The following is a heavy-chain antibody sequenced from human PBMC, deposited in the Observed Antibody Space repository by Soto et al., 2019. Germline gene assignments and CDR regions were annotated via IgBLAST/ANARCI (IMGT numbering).Heavy chain of an antibody. D-gene: IGHD3-10*01. CDR2: IIPSSETT. J-gene: IGHJ4*02. CDR3: ARRHVSSIHYLRFDD. CDR1: GGTFDNYV. V-gene: IGHV1-69*01. Sequence: QVLLVQSGAEAKRPGSSVKVSCKASGGTFDNYVLNWVRQAPGQGLERVGGIIPSSETTNYAQKFPGRLTRTPDANIVYMELSILRSDDTAIYFCARRHVSSIHYLRFDDWGQGTLVTVSS.